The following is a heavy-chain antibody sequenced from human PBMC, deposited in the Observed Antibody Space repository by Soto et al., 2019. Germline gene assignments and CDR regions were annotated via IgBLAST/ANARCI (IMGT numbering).Heavy chain of an antibody. D-gene: IGHD5-18*01. CDR1: GCSVRSGSYY. V-gene: IGHV4-61*01. J-gene: IGHJ4*02. CDR3: ARVVRAMVTGTDFDY. CDR2: IYYSGST. Sequence: QVQLQESGPGLVKPSETLSLTCTVSGCSVRSGSYYWSWIRQPPGKGLEWIGYIYYSGSTNYNPSLKSRVTISVDTSKNQFSLKLSFVTAADTAVYYCARVVRAMVTGTDFDYWGQGTLVTVSS.